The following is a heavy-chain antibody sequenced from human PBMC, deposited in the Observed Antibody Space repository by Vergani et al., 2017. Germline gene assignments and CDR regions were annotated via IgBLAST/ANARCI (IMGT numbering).Heavy chain of an antibody. CDR1: GGSISSYY. Sequence: QVQLQESGPGLVKPSETLSLTCTVSGGSISSYYWSWIRQPPGKGLEWIGYNYYSGSTNYNPSLKSRVTISVDTSKNQFSLKLSSVTAADTAVYYCARVRSDFWSGYNYYYYYMDVWGKGTTVTVSS. V-gene: IGHV4-59*01. CDR3: ARVRSDFWSGYNYYYYYMDV. D-gene: IGHD3-3*01. CDR2: NYYSGST. J-gene: IGHJ6*03.